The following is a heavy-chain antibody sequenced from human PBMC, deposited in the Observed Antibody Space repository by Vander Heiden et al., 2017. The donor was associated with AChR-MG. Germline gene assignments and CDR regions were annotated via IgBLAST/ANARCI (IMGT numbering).Heavy chain of an antibody. D-gene: IGHD5-12*01. CDR1: GFSLSTSGMR. J-gene: IGHJ4*02. CDR2: IDWDDDK. V-gene: IGHV2-70*04. Sequence: QVTLKESGPALVKPTQTLTLTCTFSGFSLSTSGMRVSWSRQPPGKALEWLARIDWDDDKFYSTSLKTRLTISKDTSKNQVVLTMTNMDPVDTATYYCARIRRDGYNFGYFDYWGQGTLVTVSS. CDR3: ARIRRDGYNFGYFDY.